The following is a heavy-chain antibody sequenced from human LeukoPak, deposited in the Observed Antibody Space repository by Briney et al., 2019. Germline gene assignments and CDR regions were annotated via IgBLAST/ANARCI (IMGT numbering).Heavy chain of an antibody. CDR3: ATGESRGVYYYYGMDV. Sequence: ASVKVPCKVSGYTLTELSMHWVRQAPGKGLEWMGGFDPDDGETIYAQKFLGRVTMTEVKSTDTAYMELSSLRSEDTAVYYCATGESRGVYYYYGMDVWGKGTTVTVSS. CDR1: GYTLTELS. D-gene: IGHD6-19*01. V-gene: IGHV1-24*01. CDR2: FDPDDGET. J-gene: IGHJ6*04.